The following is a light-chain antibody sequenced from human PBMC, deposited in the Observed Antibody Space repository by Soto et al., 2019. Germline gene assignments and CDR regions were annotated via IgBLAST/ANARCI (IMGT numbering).Light chain of an antibody. CDR2: AAS. Sequence: EIVLTQSPGTLSLSPGERGTLSCRASQTVSSNFLAWYQQKPGQAPRLLIFAASTRATGIPDRFTGSGSGTDFTLTISRLEPEDFAVYYCQQYGSSGTFGQGTKVDIK. J-gene: IGKJ1*01. CDR1: QTVSSNF. CDR3: QQYGSSGT. V-gene: IGKV3-20*01.